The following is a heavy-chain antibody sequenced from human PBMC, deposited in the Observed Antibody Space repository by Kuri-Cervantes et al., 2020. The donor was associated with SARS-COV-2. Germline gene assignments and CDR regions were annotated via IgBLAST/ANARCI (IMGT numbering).Heavy chain of an antibody. J-gene: IGHJ6*02. V-gene: IGHV4-34*01. CDR2: NNHSGST. CDR1: GWTFRGYY. CDR3: AREPKIAAHLRYYYYGMDV. D-gene: IGHD6-6*01. Sequence: SRTLSLTCALHGWTFRGYYWSWIRQPPGKGLEGSGENNHSGSTNYNTSLKSRVTISVDTSKKPFSLKLSSVADPDTAVYYCAREPKIAAHLRYYYYGMDVWGQGTTVTVSS.